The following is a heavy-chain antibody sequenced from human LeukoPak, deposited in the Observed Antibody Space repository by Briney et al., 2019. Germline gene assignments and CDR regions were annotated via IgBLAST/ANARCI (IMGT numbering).Heavy chain of an antibody. Sequence: GASVKVSCKASGYTFTKYVVHWVRQAPGQRPEWMGWINAGNGDTKYSQNIQDRVTITSDTYANTAYMELSSLTSEATALYYCARDDCGDTCYPGGYWGKGTLVTVSS. CDR2: INAGNGDT. D-gene: IGHD2-21*01. V-gene: IGHV1-3*01. CDR1: GYTFTKYV. J-gene: IGHJ4*02. CDR3: ARDDCGDTCYPGGY.